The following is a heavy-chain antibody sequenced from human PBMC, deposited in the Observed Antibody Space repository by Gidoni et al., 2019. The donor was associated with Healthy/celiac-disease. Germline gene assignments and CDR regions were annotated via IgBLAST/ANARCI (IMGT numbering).Heavy chain of an antibody. CDR1: GYTFTGYY. CDR2: INPNSGGT. Sequence: QVQLVQSGAEVKKPGASVKVSCKASGYTFTGYYMHWVRQAPGQGLEWMGRINPNSGGTNYAQKFQGRVTMTRDTSISTAYMELSRLRSDDTAVYYCARDLRYSSGRRYYYYYGMDVWGQGTTVTVSS. CDR3: ARDLRYSSGRRYYYYYGMDV. D-gene: IGHD6-19*01. J-gene: IGHJ6*02. V-gene: IGHV1-2*06.